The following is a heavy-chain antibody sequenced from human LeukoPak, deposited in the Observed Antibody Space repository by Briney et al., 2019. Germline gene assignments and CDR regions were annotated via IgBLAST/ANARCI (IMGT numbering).Heavy chain of an antibody. Sequence: GRSLRLSCAASGFTFSSYAMHWVRQAPGKGLEWVAVISYDGSNKYYADSVKGRFTISRDNSKNTLYLQMNSLRAEDTAVYYCARAWDSSAWYFDLWGRGTLVTVSS. CDR2: ISYDGSNK. D-gene: IGHD3-22*01. CDR3: ARAWDSSAWYFDL. V-gene: IGHV3-30*04. CDR1: GFTFSSYA. J-gene: IGHJ2*01.